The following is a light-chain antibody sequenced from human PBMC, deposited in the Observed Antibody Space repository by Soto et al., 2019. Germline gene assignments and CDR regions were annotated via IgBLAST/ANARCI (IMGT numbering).Light chain of an antibody. Sequence: IQMPPSPSTLCGSVGDLVPITFRARQTISSWLAWYQQKPGKAPKLLIYKGSSLDSGVPSRFSGSGSGTEFTLTISSLQPDDSATYYCQQYNILYTFGQGTKVDI. CDR1: QTISSW. CDR2: KGS. CDR3: QQYNILYT. J-gene: IGKJ2*01. V-gene: IGKV1-5*03.